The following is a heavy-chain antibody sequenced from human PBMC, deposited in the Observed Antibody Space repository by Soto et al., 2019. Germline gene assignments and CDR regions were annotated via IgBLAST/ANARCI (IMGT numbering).Heavy chain of an antibody. CDR1: GGSISSYY. V-gene: IGHV4-59*01. CDR2: IYYSGST. D-gene: IGHD2-2*01. CDR3: ARHLGYCSSASCYPWFDP. J-gene: IGHJ5*02. Sequence: SETLSLTCTVSGGSISSYYWSWIRQPPGKGLEWIGYIYYSGSTNYNPSLKSRVTISVDTSKNRFSLRLSSVTAADTAVYYCARHLGYCSSASCYPWFDPWGPGTLVTVSS.